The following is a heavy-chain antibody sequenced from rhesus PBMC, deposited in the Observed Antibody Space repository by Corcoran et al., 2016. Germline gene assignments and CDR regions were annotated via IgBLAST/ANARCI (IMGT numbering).Heavy chain of an antibody. V-gene: IGHV4-165*01. J-gene: IGHJ4*01. CDR3: ARMSSGWYGYYFDY. CDR1: GGSFSGYY. CDR2: ISGSSGST. D-gene: IGHD6-31*01. Sequence: QVQLQESGPGLVKPSETLSLTCAVSGGSFSGYYWGWIRQPPGKGLAWVGYISGSSGSTDYNPSLKSRVTISTDTSKNQFSLKLSSVTAADTAVYYCARMSSGWYGYYFDYWGQGVLVTVSS.